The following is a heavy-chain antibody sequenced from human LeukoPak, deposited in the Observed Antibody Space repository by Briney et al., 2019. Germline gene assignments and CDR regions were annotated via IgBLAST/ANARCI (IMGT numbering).Heavy chain of an antibody. CDR2: INPSGGST. Sequence: ASVNVSCKASGYTFTSYYMHWVRQAPGQGLEWMGIINPSGGSTSYAQKFQGRVTMTRDTSTSTVYMELSSLRSEDTAVYYCARGAYYYDSSGYSRHYYYMDVWGKGTTVTISS. D-gene: IGHD3-22*01. CDR1: GYTFTSYY. CDR3: ARGAYYYDSSGYSRHYYYMDV. V-gene: IGHV1-46*01. J-gene: IGHJ6*03.